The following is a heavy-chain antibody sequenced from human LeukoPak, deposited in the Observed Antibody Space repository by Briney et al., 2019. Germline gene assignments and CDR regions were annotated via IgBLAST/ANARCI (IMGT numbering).Heavy chain of an antibody. Sequence: GGSLRLSCAVSGFTFSSYAMSWVRQAPGKGLEWVSAVSGSGANTYYADSVKGRFTIFRDNSQKTLYLQMNGLRAEDTAKYYCAKVASLCTSTSCVRGGFDYWGQGTLVTVSS. CDR3: AKVASLCTSTSCVRGGFDY. D-gene: IGHD2-2*01. CDR1: GFTFSSYA. CDR2: VSGSGANT. J-gene: IGHJ4*02. V-gene: IGHV3-23*01.